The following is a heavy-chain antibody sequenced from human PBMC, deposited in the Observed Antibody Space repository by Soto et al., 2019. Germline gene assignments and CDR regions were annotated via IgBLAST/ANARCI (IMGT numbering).Heavy chain of an antibody. CDR1: GGSISSYY. CDR3: AREGDGYNSPLPYYYYGMDV. Sequence: QVQLQESGPGLVKPSETLSLTCTVSGGSISSYYWSWIRQPPGKGLEWIGYIYYSGITNYNPSLKSRVTISVDTSKNQFSLKLSSVTAADTAVYYCAREGDGYNSPLPYYYYGMDVWGQGTTVTVSS. J-gene: IGHJ6*02. CDR2: IYYSGIT. V-gene: IGHV4-59*01. D-gene: IGHD5-12*01.